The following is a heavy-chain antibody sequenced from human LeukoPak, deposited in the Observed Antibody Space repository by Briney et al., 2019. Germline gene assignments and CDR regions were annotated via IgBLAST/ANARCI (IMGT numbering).Heavy chain of an antibody. V-gene: IGHV3-48*03. J-gene: IGHJ4*02. D-gene: IGHD3-10*01. Sequence: PGGSLRLSCAASGFPFSSHAMSWVRQPPGKGLEWVSYISSSGSTIYYADSVKGRFTISRDNAKNSLYLQMNSLRAEDTAVYYCARDARGYGSGSYSDYWGQGTLVTVSS. CDR2: ISSSGSTI. CDR1: GFPFSSHA. CDR3: ARDARGYGSGSYSDY.